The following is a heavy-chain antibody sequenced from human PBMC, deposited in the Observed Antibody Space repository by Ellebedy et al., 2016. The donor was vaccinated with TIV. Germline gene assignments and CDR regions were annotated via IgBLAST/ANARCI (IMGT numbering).Heavy chain of an antibody. CDR2: INHSGST. Sequence: GSLRLXXAVYGGSFSGYYWSWIRQPPGKGLEWIGEINHSGSTNYNPSLKSRVTISVDTSKNQFSLKLSSVTAADTAVYYCARGLGRITMVRGVVNWFDPWGQGTLVTVSS. CDR1: GGSFSGYY. CDR3: ARGLGRITMVRGVVNWFDP. D-gene: IGHD3-10*01. J-gene: IGHJ5*02. V-gene: IGHV4-34*01.